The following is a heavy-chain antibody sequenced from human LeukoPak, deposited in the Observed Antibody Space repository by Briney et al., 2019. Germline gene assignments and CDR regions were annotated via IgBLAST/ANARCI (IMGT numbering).Heavy chain of an antibody. J-gene: IGHJ1*01. Sequence: ASVKVSCKASGYTFTSYGTSWVRQAPGQGLEWMGWISAYNGNTNYAQKLQGRVTMTTDTSTSTAYMELRSLRSDDTAVYYCARDSSGWYRVSGDFQHWGQGTLVTVSS. CDR1: GYTFTSYG. CDR2: ISAYNGNT. D-gene: IGHD6-19*01. CDR3: ARDSSGWYRVSGDFQH. V-gene: IGHV1-18*04.